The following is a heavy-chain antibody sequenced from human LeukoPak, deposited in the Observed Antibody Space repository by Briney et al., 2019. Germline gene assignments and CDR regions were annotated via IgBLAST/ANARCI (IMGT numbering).Heavy chain of an antibody. CDR1: GGSISSYY. CDR2: IYYSGST. CDR3: ARRGKRRQVVGSFYN. Sequence: SETLSLTCTVSGGSISSYYWSWIRQPPGKGLEWIGYIYYSGSTNYNPSLKSRVTISVDTSKNQFSLKLSSVTAADTAVYYCARRGKRRQVVGSFYNLGQG. D-gene: IGHD1-1*01. J-gene: IGHJ4*03. V-gene: IGHV4-59*01.